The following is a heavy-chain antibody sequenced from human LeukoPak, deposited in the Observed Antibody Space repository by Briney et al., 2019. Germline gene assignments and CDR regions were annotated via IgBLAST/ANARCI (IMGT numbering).Heavy chain of an antibody. CDR1: GYTFTSYG. CDR3: VRGSSPEWLLFPHYYYYYMDV. D-gene: IGHD3-3*01. Sequence: ASVKVSCKASGYTFTSYGINWVRQATGQGLEWMGWMNPNSGNTGYAQKFQGRVTMTRNTSISTAYMELSSLRSEDTAVYYCVRGSSPEWLLFPHYYYYYMDVWGKGTTVTVSS. J-gene: IGHJ6*03. V-gene: IGHV1-8*01. CDR2: MNPNSGNT.